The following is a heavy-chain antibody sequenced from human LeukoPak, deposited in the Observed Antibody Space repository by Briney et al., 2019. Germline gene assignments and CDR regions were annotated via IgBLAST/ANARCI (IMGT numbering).Heavy chain of an antibody. J-gene: IGHJ5*02. CDR1: GGSISRSNYY. CDR2: IYYSGTT. CDR3: AGQGDYNWFDP. Sequence: SETLSLTCTVSGGSISRSNYYWGWIRQPPGKGLEWIGSIYYSGTTYYTPPLKSRVTISVETSKNQFSLRLSSVTAADTAVYYCAGQGDYNWFDPWGQGTLVPVSS. V-gene: IGHV4-39*01.